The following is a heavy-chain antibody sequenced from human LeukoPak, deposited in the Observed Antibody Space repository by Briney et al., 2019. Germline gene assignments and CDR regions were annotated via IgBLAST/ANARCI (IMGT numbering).Heavy chain of an antibody. V-gene: IGHV3-72*01. D-gene: IGHD1-26*01. J-gene: IGHJ4*02. Sequence: PGGSLRLSCAASGFTFSDHYIDWVRQAPGKGLEWVGRSRNKARGYTTEYAASVRGRFTVSRDDSKNSLYLQINSLKTEDTAVYYCTSDPIGLFDNWGQGTLVTVSS. CDR3: TSDPIGLFDN. CDR1: GFTFSDHY. CDR2: SRNKARGYTT.